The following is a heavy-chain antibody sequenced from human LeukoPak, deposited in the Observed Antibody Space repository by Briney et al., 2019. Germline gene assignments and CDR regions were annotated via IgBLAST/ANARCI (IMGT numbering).Heavy chain of an antibody. D-gene: IGHD3-22*01. J-gene: IGHJ3*02. CDR1: GLTFSSYA. Sequence: PGGSLRLSCAASGLTFSSYAMHWVRQAPGKGLEWVAVISYDGSSKYYADSVKGRFTISRDNSKNTLYLQMNSLRAEDTAVYYCAREYYYDSQWAFDIWGQGTMVTVSS. V-gene: IGHV3-30-3*01. CDR2: ISYDGSSK. CDR3: AREYYYDSQWAFDI.